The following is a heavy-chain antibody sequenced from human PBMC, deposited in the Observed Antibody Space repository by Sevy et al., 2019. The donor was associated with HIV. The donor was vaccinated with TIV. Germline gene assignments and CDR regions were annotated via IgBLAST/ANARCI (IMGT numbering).Heavy chain of an antibody. Sequence: SLRLSCTASGFTLSDYYMSWIRQAPGKGLQWISYISGSDDSGGDDTIYYADSVKGRFTISRDNAKNSLYLQMSSLRADDTAVYYCARDHVKDGKGGDYYYHAMDVWGRGTTVTVSS. J-gene: IGHJ6*02. V-gene: IGHV3-11*01. D-gene: IGHD3-16*01. CDR1: GFTLSDYY. CDR2: ISGSDDSGGDDTI. CDR3: ARDHVKDGKGGDYYYHAMDV.